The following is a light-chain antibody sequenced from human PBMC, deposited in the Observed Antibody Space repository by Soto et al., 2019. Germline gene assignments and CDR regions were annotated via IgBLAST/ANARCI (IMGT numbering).Light chain of an antibody. V-gene: IGKV3-20*01. CDR3: QHYGASPYT. CDR2: GAP. CDR1: QTVSNSY. Sequence: EIVLTQSPGTLSLSPGERATLSCRASQTVSNSYLAWYQHKPGQAPRLLIYGAPTRATGIPDRFSGSESGTDFTLTISRLEPEDFAVFYCQHYGASPYTFGQGTKLEIK. J-gene: IGKJ2*01.